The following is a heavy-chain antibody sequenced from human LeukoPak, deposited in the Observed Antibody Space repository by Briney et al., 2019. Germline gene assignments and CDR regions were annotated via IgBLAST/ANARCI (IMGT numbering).Heavy chain of an antibody. Sequence: SETLSLTCTVSGGXMSTSGYYWGWIRQPPGKGLEWIGNVYYSGSTYYNPSLKSRVTISVDTSKNLLSLKLNSVTAADTAVYYCVRRPYASGMFDPWGQGTLVTVSS. CDR2: VYYSGST. CDR1: GGXMSTSGYY. D-gene: IGHD3-10*01. J-gene: IGHJ5*02. V-gene: IGHV4-39*01. CDR3: VRRPYASGMFDP.